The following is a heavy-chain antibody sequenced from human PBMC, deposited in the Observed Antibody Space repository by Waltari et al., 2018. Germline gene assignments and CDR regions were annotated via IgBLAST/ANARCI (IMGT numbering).Heavy chain of an antibody. J-gene: IGHJ4*02. Sequence: QVQLVESGGGVVQPGRSLRLSCAASGFPFSSYAMHWVRQAPGKGLEWVAVISYDGSNKYYADSVKGRFTISRDNSKNTLYLQMNSLRAEDTAVYYCASARSYYSPFDYWGQGTLVTVSS. D-gene: IGHD1-26*01. CDR3: ASARSYYSPFDY. V-gene: IGHV3-30-3*01. CDR2: ISYDGSNK. CDR1: GFPFSSYA.